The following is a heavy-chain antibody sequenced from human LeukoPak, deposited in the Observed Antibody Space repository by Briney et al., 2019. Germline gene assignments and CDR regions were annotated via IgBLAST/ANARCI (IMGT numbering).Heavy chain of an antibody. V-gene: IGHV4-34*01. D-gene: IGHD6-19*01. CDR1: GGSLGGYY. CDR3: ARVKAVPAPRGFDS. Sequence: SETLSLTCGVSGGSLGGYYWSWIRQAPGKGLEWIGEIHDSGRTNYNPSLKSRVTISVDTSKNQFSLHLNSVTAADTAVYYCARVKAVPAPRGFDSGGQGTLVTVSS. J-gene: IGHJ4*02. CDR2: IHDSGRT.